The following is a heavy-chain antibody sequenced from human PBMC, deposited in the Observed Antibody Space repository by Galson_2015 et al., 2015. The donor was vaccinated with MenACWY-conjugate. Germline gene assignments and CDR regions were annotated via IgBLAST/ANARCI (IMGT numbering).Heavy chain of an antibody. J-gene: IGHJ4*02. V-gene: IGHV4-4*02. CDR1: GGSISSSNW. Sequence: LSLTCAVSGGSISSSNWWSWVRQPPGKGLEWIGEIYHSGSTNYNPSLKSRVTISVDKSKNQFSLKLSSVTAADTAVYYCARFNGDSSSLFDYWGQGTLVTVSS. CDR2: IYHSGST. D-gene: IGHD4-17*01. CDR3: ARFNGDSSSLFDY.